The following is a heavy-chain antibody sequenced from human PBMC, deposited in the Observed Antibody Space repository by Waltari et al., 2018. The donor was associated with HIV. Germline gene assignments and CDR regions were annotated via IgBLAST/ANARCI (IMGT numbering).Heavy chain of an antibody. CDR2: VYISGSA. V-gene: IGHV4-61*02. J-gene: IGHJ2*01. CDR3: ARGLDILTGYDHWFSDL. Sequence: QVQLQESGPGLVKPSQTLSLTCTVSGGSITSGSYYWIWIGQPAGKGLEGLGRVYISGSATADPSLRSRVTMSLDTSKNQFSLKLSSVTAADTAVYYCARGLDILTGYDHWFSDLWGRGTLVTVSS. D-gene: IGHD3-9*01. CDR1: GGSITSGSYY.